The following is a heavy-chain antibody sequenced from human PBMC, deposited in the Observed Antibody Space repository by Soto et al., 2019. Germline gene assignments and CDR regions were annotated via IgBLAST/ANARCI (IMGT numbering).Heavy chain of an antibody. J-gene: IGHJ4*02. D-gene: IGHD2-15*01. V-gene: IGHV4-59*08. CDR1: GGSISSYY. CDR2: IYYSGST. CDR3: ARHYCSGGSCRSYFDY. Sequence: QVQLQESGPGLVKPSETLSLTCTVSGGSISSYYWSWIRQPPGKGLEWIGNIYYSGSTNYNPSLKSRFTISVDTSKNQFSLKLSSVPAADTAVYYCARHYCSGGSCRSYFDYWGQGTLVTVSS.